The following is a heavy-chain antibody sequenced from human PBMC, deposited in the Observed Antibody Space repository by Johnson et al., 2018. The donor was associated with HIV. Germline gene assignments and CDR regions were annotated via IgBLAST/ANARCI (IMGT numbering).Heavy chain of an antibody. Sequence: QVPLVESGGGLVKPGGSLRLSCAASGFTFSDYYMTWIRQAPGKGLEWVSYINNNASSVYYADSVKGRFTISRDSAKNSLYLQMNSLRAEDTALYYCARDFGLEWELDGAFDIWGQGTMVTVSS. D-gene: IGHD1-26*01. CDR3: ARDFGLEWELDGAFDI. CDR2: INNNASSV. CDR1: GFTFSDYY. J-gene: IGHJ3*02. V-gene: IGHV3-11*01.